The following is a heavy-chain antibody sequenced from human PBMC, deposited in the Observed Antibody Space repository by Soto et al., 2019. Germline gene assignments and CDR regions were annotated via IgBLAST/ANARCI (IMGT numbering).Heavy chain of an antibody. D-gene: IGHD3-16*01. V-gene: IGHV4-59*01. Sequence: SETLSLTCIVSGGSISSYYWSWIRQPPGKGLEWIGYIYYSGNTDYNPSLKSRLTISVDTSKNQFSLKLSSVSAADTAVYYCARAVLRPGDVWGQGTRATVS. J-gene: IGHJ6*02. CDR1: GGSISSYY. CDR2: IYYSGNT. CDR3: ARAVLRPGDV.